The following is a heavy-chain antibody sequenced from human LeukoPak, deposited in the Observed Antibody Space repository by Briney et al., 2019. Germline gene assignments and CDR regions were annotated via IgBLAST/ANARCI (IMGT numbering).Heavy chain of an antibody. CDR3: ARGGKLWSTFYYYYMDV. V-gene: IGHV4-34*01. CDR2: INHSGST. CDR1: GGSFSGYY. J-gene: IGHJ6*03. D-gene: IGHD5-18*01. Sequence: PSETLSLTCAVYGGSFSGYYWSWIRQPPGKGLEWIGEINHSGSTNYNPSLKSRVTISVDTSKNQFSLKLSSVTAADTAAYYSARGGKLWSTFYYYYMDVWGKGTTVTVSS.